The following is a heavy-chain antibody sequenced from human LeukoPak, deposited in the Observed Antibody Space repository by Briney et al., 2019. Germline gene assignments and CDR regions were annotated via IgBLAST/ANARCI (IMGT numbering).Heavy chain of an antibody. D-gene: IGHD2-21*02. V-gene: IGHV1-18*01. Sequence: VASVNVSCKVSGYTSPFYGITWVRQAPGQGLEWMGWISTETQSPNYAQKLQDRLTITTDIATSTAYMELRSLRSDDTAVYYCANGGDRRDAFDIWGQGTMVTVSS. CDR3: ANGGDRRDAFDI. CDR1: GYTSPFYG. CDR2: ISTETQSP. J-gene: IGHJ3*02.